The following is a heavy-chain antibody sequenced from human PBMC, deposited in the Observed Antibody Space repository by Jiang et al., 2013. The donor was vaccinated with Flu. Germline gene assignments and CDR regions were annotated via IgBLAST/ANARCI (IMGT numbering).Heavy chain of an antibody. Sequence: GDSTRYAQRFQGRLTVTRDTSTSTVYMELSSLKSEDTAVYYCARDALYSDSSAYYYDFWGQGTLVTVSS. CDR2: GDST. CDR3: ARDALYSDSSAYYYDF. V-gene: IGHV1-46*01. J-gene: IGHJ4*02. D-gene: IGHD3-22*01.